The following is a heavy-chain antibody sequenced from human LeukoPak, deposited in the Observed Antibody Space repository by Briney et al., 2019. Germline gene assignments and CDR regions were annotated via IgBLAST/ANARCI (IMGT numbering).Heavy chain of an antibody. CDR1: GGSISSYY. CDR2: IYTSGST. V-gene: IGHV4-4*07. CDR3: ARVSFWSGTERNYYYMDV. J-gene: IGHJ6*03. D-gene: IGHD3-3*01. Sequence: KSSETLSLTCTVSGGSISSYYWSWIRQPAGKGLEWIGRIYTSGSTNYNPSLKSRVTMSVDTSKNQFSLKLSSVTAADTAVYYCARVSFWSGTERNYYYMDVWGKGTTVTVSS.